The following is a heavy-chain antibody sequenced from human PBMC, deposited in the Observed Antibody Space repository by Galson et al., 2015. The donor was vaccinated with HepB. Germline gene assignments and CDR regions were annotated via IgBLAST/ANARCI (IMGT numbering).Heavy chain of an antibody. CDR3: ARGRSRKGVDY. Sequence: SLRLSCAASGFTFSSYAMHWVRQAPGKGLEWVAVISYDGSNKYYADSVKGRFTISRDNSKNTLYLQTNSLRAEDTAVYYCARGRSRKGVDYWGQGTLVTVSS. CDR1: GFTFSSYA. J-gene: IGHJ4*02. V-gene: IGHV3-30-3*01. D-gene: IGHD3-16*01. CDR2: ISYDGSNK.